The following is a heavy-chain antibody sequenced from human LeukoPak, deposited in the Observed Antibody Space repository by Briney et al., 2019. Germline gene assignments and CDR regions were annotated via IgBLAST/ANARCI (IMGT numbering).Heavy chain of an antibody. CDR1: GFAFSTYW. CDR3: AREEMASFDL. Sequence: GGSLRLSCVASGFAFSTYWMSWVRQAPGKGLEWVANIKQDGSDKYYVDSVKGRFTISRDNAKNSLYLQVNGLRAEDTAVYYCAREEMASFDLWGQGTLVTVSS. CDR2: IKQDGSDK. V-gene: IGHV3-7*04. J-gene: IGHJ4*02. D-gene: IGHD5-24*01.